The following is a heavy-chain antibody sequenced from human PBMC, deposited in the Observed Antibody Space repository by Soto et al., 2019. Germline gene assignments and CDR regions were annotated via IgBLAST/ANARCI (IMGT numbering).Heavy chain of an antibody. D-gene: IGHD2-15*01. J-gene: IGHJ4*02. CDR2: IYDSGST. CDR3: ARGQVVDPQH. Sequence: SETLSLTCTFSGGSISSGDDDWSWIGQPPGKVLEWIGYIYDSGSTYYNPSLKSRVTISVDTSKNQFSLKLSSVTAADTAVYSCARGQVVDPQHWGQGTLVTASS. CDR1: GGSISSGDDD. V-gene: IGHV4-30-4*01.